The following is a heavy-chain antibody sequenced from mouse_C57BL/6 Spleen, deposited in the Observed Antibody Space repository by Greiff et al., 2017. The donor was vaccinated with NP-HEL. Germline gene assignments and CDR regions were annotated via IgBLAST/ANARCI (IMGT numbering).Heavy chain of an antibody. D-gene: IGHD1-1*01. V-gene: IGHV1-81*01. CDR2: IYPRSGKT. CDR3: ARPGVFYYSGSRYYAIDY. CDR1: GYTFISYG. J-gene: IGHJ4*01. Sequence: QVQLQQSGAELARPGASVKLSCKASGYTFISYGISWVKQRTGQGLEWIGEIYPRSGKTYYNEKFKGKGTLTADKSFSTAYMVLRSLTSEDSAVYFCARPGVFYYSGSRYYAIDYWGQGTSVTVSS.